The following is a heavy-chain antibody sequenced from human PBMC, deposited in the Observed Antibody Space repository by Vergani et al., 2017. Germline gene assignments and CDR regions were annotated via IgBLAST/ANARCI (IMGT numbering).Heavy chain of an antibody. Sequence: QVQLQESGPGLVKPSQTLSLTCTVSGGSISSGSYYWSWIRQPAGKGLEWIGRSYTSGSTNYNPSLKSQVTISVDTSKNQFSLKLSSVTAADTAVYYCARATVDAFDIWGQGTMVTVSS. CDR1: GGSISSGSYY. J-gene: IGHJ3*02. CDR3: ARATVDAFDI. D-gene: IGHD4-17*01. V-gene: IGHV4-61*02. CDR2: SYTSGST.